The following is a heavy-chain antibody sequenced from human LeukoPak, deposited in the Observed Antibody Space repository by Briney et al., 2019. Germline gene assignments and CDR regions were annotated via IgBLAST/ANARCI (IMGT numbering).Heavy chain of an antibody. V-gene: IGHV3-23*01. CDR2: ISGSGGTT. CDR1: GFTFSNYA. CDR3: AKDLLWFGELFQYYGMDV. D-gene: IGHD3-10*01. J-gene: IGHJ6*02. Sequence: GGSLRLSCAASGFTFSNYAMSWVRQAPGKGLEWVSVISGSGGTTYYADSVKGRFTISRDNSKNTLYLQMNSLRAEDTAVYYCAKDLLWFGELFQYYGMDVWGQGTTVTVSS.